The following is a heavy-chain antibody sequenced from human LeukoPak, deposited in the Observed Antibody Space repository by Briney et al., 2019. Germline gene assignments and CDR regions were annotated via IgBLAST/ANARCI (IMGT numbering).Heavy chain of an antibody. Sequence: PSETLSLTCTVSGGSISSYYWSWIRQPAGKGLEYIGRIYSSGITNYNPSLKSPFTISIDTSKNQFSLKLSAVTAADTAVYYCARDRVDPGIYYYYYYMDVWGKGTTVTVSS. D-gene: IGHD5-24*01. V-gene: IGHV4-4*07. CDR2: IYSSGIT. CDR1: GGSISSYY. CDR3: ARDRVDPGIYYYYYYMDV. J-gene: IGHJ6*03.